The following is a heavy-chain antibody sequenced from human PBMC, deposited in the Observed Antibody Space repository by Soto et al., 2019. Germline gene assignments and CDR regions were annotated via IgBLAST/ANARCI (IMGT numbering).Heavy chain of an antibody. CDR3: AKGIIFGSSFTVSLGTSFYHSEMDV. J-gene: IGHJ6*02. Sequence: GGSLRRSCAAAGSTFGDFAMRWVRQAPGKGLEWVAAVNVDGGTRWYAGSVKGRFTVSRDNVKNRTFLQMTSMRAGDAAVYFCAKGIIFGSSFTVSLGTSFYHSEMDVWGQGTTVTVSS. D-gene: IGHD3-10*01. CDR2: VNVDGGTR. V-gene: IGHV3-23*01. CDR1: GSTFGDFA.